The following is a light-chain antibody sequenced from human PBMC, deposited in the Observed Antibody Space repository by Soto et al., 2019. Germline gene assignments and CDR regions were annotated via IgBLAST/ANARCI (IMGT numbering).Light chain of an antibody. Sequence: DIQMTKTPSSLSASIEDRITISSRASQTISNYLNWYQQKSGKAPNVLISTASTLQSWVPPRFSGSASGADFTLTISSLQPEDFATYYCQQSYSPPWTFGQGAKVDIK. J-gene: IGKJ1*01. V-gene: IGKV1-39*01. CDR2: TAS. CDR1: QTISNY. CDR3: QQSYSPPWT.